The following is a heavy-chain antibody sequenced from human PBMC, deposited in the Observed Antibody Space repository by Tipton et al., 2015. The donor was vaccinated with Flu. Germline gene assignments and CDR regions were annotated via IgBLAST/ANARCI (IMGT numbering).Heavy chain of an antibody. Sequence: RSLRLSCEASGLSINDYGIHWVRQAPGKGLEWVAVVSYDGSKSHYADSVQGRFTVSRDSAKRSVYLQMNSLRVEDTAVYYCARDPFLGTGDAFDVWGRGTMVTVSS. CDR1: GLSINDYG. V-gene: IGHV3-33*01. J-gene: IGHJ3*01. CDR2: VSYDGSKS. CDR3: ARDPFLGTGDAFDV. D-gene: IGHD2/OR15-2a*01.